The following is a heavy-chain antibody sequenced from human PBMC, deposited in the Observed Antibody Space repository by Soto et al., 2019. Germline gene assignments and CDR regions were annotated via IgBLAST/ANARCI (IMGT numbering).Heavy chain of an antibody. CDR1: GFTFSTYA. V-gene: IGHV3-23*01. CDR3: AKDWYEDY. D-gene: IGHD6-13*01. Sequence: EVPLLESGGGLVQPGGSLRLSCAASGFTFSTYAMTWVRQAPGKGLEWLSAINTAGTTYYADSVKGRFTISRDNAKNTLYLKMDGLRAEDTAVYYCAKDWYEDYWGQGTLVTVSS. CDR2: INTAGTT. J-gene: IGHJ4*02.